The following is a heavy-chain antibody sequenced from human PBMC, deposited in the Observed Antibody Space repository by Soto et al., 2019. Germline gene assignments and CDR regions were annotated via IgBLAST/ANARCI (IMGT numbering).Heavy chain of an antibody. Sequence: QVQLVESGGGVVQPGRSLRLSCAASGFTFSNYGMHWVRQAPGKGLEWVAGIWYDGSNKYYVDSVKGRFTISRDNSKNTLYLQMNSLRAEDTAVYNCARDRGVTAAALRVYYGMDVWGQGTKVTVSS. D-gene: IGHD6-13*01. J-gene: IGHJ6*02. V-gene: IGHV3-33*01. CDR1: GFTFSNYG. CDR2: IWYDGSNK. CDR3: ARDRGVTAAALRVYYGMDV.